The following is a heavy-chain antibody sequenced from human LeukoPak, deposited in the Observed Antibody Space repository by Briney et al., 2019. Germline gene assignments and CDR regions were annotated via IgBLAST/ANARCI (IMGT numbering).Heavy chain of an antibody. CDR1: GFTFSSYS. CDR2: INHSGST. V-gene: IGHV4-34*01. Sequence: GSLTLSCAASGFTFSSYSMNWVRQAPGKGLEWIGEINHSGSTNYNPSLKSRVTISVDTSKNQFFLKLSSVTAADTAVYYCASAPMVRGEDYF. D-gene: IGHD3-10*01. CDR3: ASAPMVRGEDYF. J-gene: IGHJ4*01.